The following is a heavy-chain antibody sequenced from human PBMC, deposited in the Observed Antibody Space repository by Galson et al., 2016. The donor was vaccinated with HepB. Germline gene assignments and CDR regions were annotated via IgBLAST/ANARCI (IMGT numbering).Heavy chain of an antibody. V-gene: IGHV3-7*04. CDR3: ARCHLAGCPVYY. J-gene: IGHJ4*02. CDR1: GFIFSHYW. CDR2: INEHGSGI. Sequence: SLRLSCAGSGFIFSHYWMSWVRQTPEKGLEWVANINEHGSGIFYVDSVKGRFTISRDNAKNSLYLQMNSLRVEDTAVYYCARCHLAGCPVYYWGLGNLVTVSS. D-gene: IGHD2-15*01.